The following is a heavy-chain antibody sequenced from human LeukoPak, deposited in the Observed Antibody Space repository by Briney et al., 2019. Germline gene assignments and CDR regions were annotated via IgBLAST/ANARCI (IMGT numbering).Heavy chain of an antibody. J-gene: IGHJ3*02. Sequence: SETLSLTCAVYGGSFSGYYWSWIRQPPGKGLEWIGEIRHSGSTNYNPSLKSRVTISVDTSKNQFSLKLSSVTAADTAVYYCAGGAGGDAFDIWGQGTMVTVSS. CDR3: AGGAGGDAFDI. D-gene: IGHD3-10*01. CDR1: GGSFSGYY. V-gene: IGHV4-34*01. CDR2: IRHSGST.